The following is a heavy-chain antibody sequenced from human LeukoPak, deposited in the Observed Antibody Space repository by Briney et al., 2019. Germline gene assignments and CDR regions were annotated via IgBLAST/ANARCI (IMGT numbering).Heavy chain of an antibody. D-gene: IGHD2-2*01. CDR3: ARDATKNSNPIGYCSSTSCLSLDY. CDR2: ISSSSSTI. CDR1: GGSISSYY. Sequence: PSETLSLTCTVSGGSISSYYWSWIRQPAGKGLEWVSYISSSSSTIYYADSVEGRFTISRDNAKNSLYLQMNSLRAEDTAVYYCARDATKNSNPIGYCSSTSCLSLDYWGQGTLVTVSS. V-gene: IGHV3-48*01. J-gene: IGHJ4*02.